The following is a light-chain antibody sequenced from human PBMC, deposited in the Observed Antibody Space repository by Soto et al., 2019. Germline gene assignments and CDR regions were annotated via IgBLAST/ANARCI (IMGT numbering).Light chain of an antibody. J-gene: IGKJ5*01. Sequence: EIVLTQSPGTLSLSPGERATLSCRASQSLSNNIYLAWYQQKPGQAPRLLIYGASSRATGIPNRFSGSGSGTDFTPTISSLETEDFAVYYCQQRSNWPPITFGQGTRLEI. CDR3: QQRSNWPPIT. CDR2: GAS. CDR1: QSLSNNIY. V-gene: IGKV3D-20*02.